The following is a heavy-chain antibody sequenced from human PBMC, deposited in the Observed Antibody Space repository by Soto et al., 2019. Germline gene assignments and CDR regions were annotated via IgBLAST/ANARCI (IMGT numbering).Heavy chain of an antibody. D-gene: IGHD3-22*01. CDR1: GFTFSSHG. V-gene: IGHV3-23*01. CDR2: LSRGGGST. CDR3: ARDSQYRSDAFDI. J-gene: IGHJ3*02. Sequence: EAQLLESGGGSVQPGGSLRLSCAASGFTFSSHGMSWIRQAPGKGLEWISGLSRGGGSTYYVDSVKGRFTISRDNAKNTLDLKMKSLRVEDAALDYCARDSQYRSDAFDIWGQGTMVTVSS.